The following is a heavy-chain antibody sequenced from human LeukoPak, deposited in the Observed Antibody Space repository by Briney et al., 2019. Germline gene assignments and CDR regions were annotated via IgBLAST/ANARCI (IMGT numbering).Heavy chain of an antibody. CDR1: GHTFINYY. Sequence: ASVKVSCKASGHTFINYYMHWVRQAPGQGLEWMGMINPSGGSTSYAQKFQGRVTMTRDTSTSTVYMELSRLRSDDTAVYYCARVRHTYGYDFGYWGQGTLVTVSS. J-gene: IGHJ4*02. V-gene: IGHV1-46*01. D-gene: IGHD5-18*01. CDR2: INPSGGST. CDR3: ARVRHTYGYDFGY.